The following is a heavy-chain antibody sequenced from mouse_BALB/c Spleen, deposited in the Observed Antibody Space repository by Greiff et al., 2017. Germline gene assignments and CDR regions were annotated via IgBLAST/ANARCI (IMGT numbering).Heavy chain of an antibody. CDR3: ARGGSGYVLDY. Sequence: QVQLQQSGAELVRPGSSVKISCKASGYAFSSYWMNWVKQRPGQGLEWIGQIYPGDGDTNYNGKFKGKATLTADKSSSTAYMQLSSLTSEDSAVYFCARGGSGYVLDYWGQGTTLTVSS. V-gene: IGHV1-80*01. D-gene: IGHD3-1*01. CDR2: IYPGDGDT. J-gene: IGHJ2*01. CDR1: GYAFSSYW.